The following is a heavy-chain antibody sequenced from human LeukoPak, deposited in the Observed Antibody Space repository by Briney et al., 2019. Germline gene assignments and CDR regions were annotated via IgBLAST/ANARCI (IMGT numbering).Heavy chain of an antibody. CDR3: TRDGRRSKFDY. J-gene: IGHJ4*02. Sequence: GGSLRLSSTVSRFPFGDYHMTWFRQAPGKGRGWVGGIRSKAYGETTQYAASVKGRFSISRDDSKSIAYLQMNRVRTEDTSVYLCTRDGRRSKFDYCGQRSLVTVSS. CDR2: IRSKAYGETT. CDR1: RFPFGDYH. V-gene: IGHV3-49*03. D-gene: IGHD2-15*01.